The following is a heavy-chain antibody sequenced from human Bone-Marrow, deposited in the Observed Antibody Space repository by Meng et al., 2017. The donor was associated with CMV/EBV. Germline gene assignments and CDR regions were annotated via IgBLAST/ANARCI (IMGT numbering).Heavy chain of an antibody. J-gene: IGHJ4*02. V-gene: IGHV1-8*03. CDR1: GGTFSSYT. CDR2: MNPNSDNT. CDR3: ARGRAGDYGDLGAGLDS. Sequence: ASVKVSCKASGGTFSSYTINWVRQATGQGLEWMGWMNPNSDNTAYAQKFQGRVTITRNTSLRTAYMELSSLRSEDTAVYYCARGRAGDYGDLGAGLDSWGQGTLVTVSS. D-gene: IGHD4-17*01.